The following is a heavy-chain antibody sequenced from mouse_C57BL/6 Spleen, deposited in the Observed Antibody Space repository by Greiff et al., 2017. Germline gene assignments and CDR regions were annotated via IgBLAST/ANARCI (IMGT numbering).Heavy chain of an antibody. CDR2: IDPETGGT. Sequence: VQLQQSGAELVRPGASVTLSCKASGYTFTDYEMHWVKQTPVHGLEWIGAIDPETGGTAYNQKFKGKAILTADKSSSTAYLELRSLTSEDSAVYYCTRVTPFAYWGQGTLVTVSA. D-gene: IGHD2-12*01. V-gene: IGHV1-15*01. CDR3: TRVTPFAY. CDR1: GYTFTDYE. J-gene: IGHJ3*01.